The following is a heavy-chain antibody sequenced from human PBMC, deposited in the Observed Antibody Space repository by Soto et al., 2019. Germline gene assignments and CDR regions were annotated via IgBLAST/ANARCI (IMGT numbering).Heavy chain of an antibody. CDR2: IYYSGNT. D-gene: IGHD2-2*01. V-gene: IGHV4-39*02. CDR3: AREGEGHCISSSCLNWFDP. Sequence: SETLSLTCTVSGDSITSNHHYWGWIRQPPGKGLEWIGSIYYSGNTYYSPSLESRVTISVDTSKGQFSLRLTSVTAADMAVYYCAREGEGHCISSSCLNWFDPWGQGTMVTVSS. CDR1: GDSITSNHHY. J-gene: IGHJ5*02.